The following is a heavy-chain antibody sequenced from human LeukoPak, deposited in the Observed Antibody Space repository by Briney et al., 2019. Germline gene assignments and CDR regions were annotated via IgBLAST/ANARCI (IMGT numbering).Heavy chain of an antibody. Sequence: GASVKVSCKASGYTFTSYAMHWVRQAPGQRLEWMGWINAGNGNTKYSQKFQGRVTITRDTSASTAYMELSSLRSEDTAVYYCARESAVAGTRPYGMDVWGQGTTVTVSS. CDR2: INAGNGNT. D-gene: IGHD6-19*01. J-gene: IGHJ6*02. V-gene: IGHV1-3*01. CDR3: ARESAVAGTRPYGMDV. CDR1: GYTFTSYA.